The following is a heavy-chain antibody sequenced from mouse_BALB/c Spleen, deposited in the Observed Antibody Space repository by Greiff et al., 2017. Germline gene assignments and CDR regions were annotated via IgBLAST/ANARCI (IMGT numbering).Heavy chain of an antibody. J-gene: IGHJ4*01. CDR3: ARSSSRGDYYAMDY. CDR2: IWGGGST. V-gene: IGHV2-6-4*01. Sequence: VKVVESGPGLVAPSQSLSITCTVSGFSLSRYSVHWVRQPPGKGLEWLGMIWGGGSTDYNSALKSRLSISKDNSKSQVFLKMNSLQTDDTAMYYCARSSSRGDYYAMDYWGQGTSVTVSS. CDR1: GFSLSRYS.